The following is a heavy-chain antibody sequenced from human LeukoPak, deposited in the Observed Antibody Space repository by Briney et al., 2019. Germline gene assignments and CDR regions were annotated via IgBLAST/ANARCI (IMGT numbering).Heavy chain of an antibody. CDR1: GYTFTDYP. CDR3: ARDNSVGDSAWWFDP. Sequence: ASVKVSCKASGYTFTDYPMHWMRQAPGQRLEWMGWINTGDGNTKYSQEFQGRITITRDTSASTAYMEVSSLRSEDTAVYYCARDNSVGDSAWWFDPWGQGTLVTVSS. CDR2: INTGDGNT. J-gene: IGHJ5*02. D-gene: IGHD5-12*01. V-gene: IGHV1-3*03.